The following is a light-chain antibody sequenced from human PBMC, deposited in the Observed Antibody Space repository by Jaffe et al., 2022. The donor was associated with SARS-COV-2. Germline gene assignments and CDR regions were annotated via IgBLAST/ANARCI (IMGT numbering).Light chain of an antibody. V-gene: IGKV1-39*01. Sequence: DIQLTQSPSSLSASVGDRVTIACRASQTISINLNWYQQKPGKAPKLLIYATSNLQSGVPSRFSGSGSGTDFTLTISSLQPEDFATYYCQQSYSSPRTFGQGTSVEIK. J-gene: IGKJ1*01. CDR3: QQSYSSPRT. CDR2: ATS. CDR1: QTISIN.